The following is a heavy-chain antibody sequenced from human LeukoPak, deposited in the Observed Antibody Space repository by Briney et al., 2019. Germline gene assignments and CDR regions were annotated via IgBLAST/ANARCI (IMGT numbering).Heavy chain of an antibody. J-gene: IGHJ4*02. V-gene: IGHV3-30*04. CDR1: GFTFTNYA. CDR2: ISYDGGNK. CDR3: ARDRVVGEWELSLGG. D-gene: IGHD1-26*01. Sequence: PGRSLTLSCAGSGFTFTNYAMHWVRQAPGKGLEWVSVISYDGGNKYYADSVKGRSTISRDNSKNTLYLQMNSLKPEDTAVYYCARDRVVGEWELSLGGWGQGTLVTVSS.